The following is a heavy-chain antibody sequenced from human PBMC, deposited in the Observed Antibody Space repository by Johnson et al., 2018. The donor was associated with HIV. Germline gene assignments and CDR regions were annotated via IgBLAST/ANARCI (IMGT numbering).Heavy chain of an antibody. V-gene: IGHV3-9*01. CDR2: ISWNSGSI. CDR1: GFTFDDYA. Sequence: EVQLLESGGGLVQPGRSLRLSCAASGFTFDDYAMHWVRQAPGKGLEWVSGISWNSGSIGYADSVKGRFTISRDNAKNSLYLQMNSLRAEDTALYYCAKDKEGYCSSTSCYGAFDIWGQGTMVTVSS. D-gene: IGHD2-2*01. J-gene: IGHJ3*02. CDR3: AKDKEGYCSSTSCYGAFDI.